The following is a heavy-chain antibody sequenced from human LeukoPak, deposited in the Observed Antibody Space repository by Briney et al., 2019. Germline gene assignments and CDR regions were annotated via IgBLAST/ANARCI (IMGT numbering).Heavy chain of an antibody. V-gene: IGHV3-66*01. J-gene: IGHJ3*02. D-gene: IGHD2-2*01. Sequence: GGSLSLSCAASGFTVSSNYMSWVRQAPGKGLEWVSVIYSGGSTYYADSVKGRFTISRDNSKNTLYLQMNSLRAEDTAVYYCARASDVVVPAAAGAFDIWGQGTIVTVSS. CDR3: ARASDVVVPAAAGAFDI. CDR2: IYSGGST. CDR1: GFTVSSNY.